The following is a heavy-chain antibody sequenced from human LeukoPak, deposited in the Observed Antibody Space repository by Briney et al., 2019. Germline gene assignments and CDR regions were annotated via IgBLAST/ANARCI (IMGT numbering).Heavy chain of an antibody. CDR2: IIPIFGTA. V-gene: IGHV1-69*05. CDR3: ARGGSDGDYALFDY. CDR1: GGTFSSYA. Sequence: ASVKVSCKASGGTFSSYAISWMRQAPGQGLEWMGGIIPIFGTANYAQKFQGRVTITTDESTSTAYMELSSLRSEDTAVYYCARGGSDGDYALFDYWGQGTLVTVSS. D-gene: IGHD4-17*01. J-gene: IGHJ4*02.